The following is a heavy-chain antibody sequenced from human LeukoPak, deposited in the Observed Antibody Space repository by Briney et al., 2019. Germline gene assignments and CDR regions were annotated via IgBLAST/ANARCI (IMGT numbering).Heavy chain of an antibody. CDR1: GDSVSSNSAA. CDR2: TYYRSKWYN. J-gene: IGHJ6*02. CDR3: GREDMAIYGMDV. Sequence: QTLSLTCAISGDSVSSNSAAWDWIRQSPSRGLEWLGRTYYRSKWYNDYAVSVKSRITINPDTSKNQFSLQRNSVTPEDTAVYYCGREDMAIYGMDVWGQGTTVTVSS. D-gene: IGHD5-24*01. V-gene: IGHV6-1*01.